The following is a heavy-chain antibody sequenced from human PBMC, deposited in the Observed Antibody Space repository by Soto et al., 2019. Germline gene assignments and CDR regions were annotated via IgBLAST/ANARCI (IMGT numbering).Heavy chain of an antibody. CDR1: GFTFSSYG. V-gene: IGHV3-23*01. CDR2: ISGSGGSA. CDR3: AKDGASSDSSSWYY. D-gene: IGHD6-13*01. J-gene: IGHJ4*02. Sequence: HPGGSLRLSCAASGFTFSSYGMNWVRQTPGKGLEWVSAISGSGGSAYYADSVKGRFTISRDNSKNTLFLQMNSLRAEDTAVYYCAKDGASSDSSSWYYWGQGTLVTVSA.